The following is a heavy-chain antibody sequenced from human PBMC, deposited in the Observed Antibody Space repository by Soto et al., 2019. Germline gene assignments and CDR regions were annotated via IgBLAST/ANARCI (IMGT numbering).Heavy chain of an antibody. V-gene: IGHV3-21*01. CDR2: ISSSSSYI. CDR3: ARDFWRDYSNYGSFDY. Sequence: GGSLRLSCAASGFTFSSYSMNWVRQAPGKGLEWVSSISSSSSYIYYADSVKGRFTISRDNAKNSLYLQMNSLRAEDTAVYYCARDFWRDYSNYGSFDYWGQGTLVTVSS. D-gene: IGHD4-4*01. CDR1: GFTFSSYS. J-gene: IGHJ4*02.